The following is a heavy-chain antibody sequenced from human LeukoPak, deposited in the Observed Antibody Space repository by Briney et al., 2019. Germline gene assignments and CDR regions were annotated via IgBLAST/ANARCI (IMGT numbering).Heavy chain of an antibody. Sequence: GRSLRLSCAASGFTFSSYGMHWVRQAPGKGLEWVAVISYDGSNKYYADSVKGRFTISRDNSKNTLYLQMNSLRAEDTAVYYCAKLGPMTTVITREVWGQGTLVTVSS. CDR1: GFTFSSYG. CDR2: ISYDGSNK. D-gene: IGHD4-17*01. V-gene: IGHV3-30*18. CDR3: AKLGPMTTVITREV. J-gene: IGHJ4*02.